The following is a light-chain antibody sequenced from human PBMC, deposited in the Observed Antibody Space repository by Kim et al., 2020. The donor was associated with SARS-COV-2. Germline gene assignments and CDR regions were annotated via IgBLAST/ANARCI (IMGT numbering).Light chain of an antibody. CDR2: KAS. CDR3: HQYNIDPWT. V-gene: IGKV1-5*03. Sequence: DIQMTQYPYTLSASIGDRITITCRASQSISSWLAWYLQKQGKPPKLQSYKASSLESGVPSRFSGSASGTEFTLTISSLQPDDFATYYCHQYNIDPWTFVQGTKVEIK. CDR1: QSISSW. J-gene: IGKJ1*01.